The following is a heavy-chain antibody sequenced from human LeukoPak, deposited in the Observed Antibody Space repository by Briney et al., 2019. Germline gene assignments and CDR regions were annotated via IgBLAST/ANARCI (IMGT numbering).Heavy chain of an antibody. D-gene: IGHD3-10*01. V-gene: IGHV4-34*01. J-gene: IGHJ4*02. CDR3: ASLGGLPPSYCGSGSDG. Sequence: PSETLSLTCAVYGGSFSGYYWSWIRQPPGKGLEWIGEINHSGSTNYNPSLKSRVTISVDTSKNQFSLKLSSVTAADTAVYYCASLGGLPPSYCGSGSDGWGQGTLVTVSS. CDR1: GGSFSGYY. CDR2: INHSGST.